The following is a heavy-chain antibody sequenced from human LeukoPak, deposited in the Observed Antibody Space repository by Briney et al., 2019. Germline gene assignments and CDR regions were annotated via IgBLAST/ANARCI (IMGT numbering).Heavy chain of an antibody. V-gene: IGHV4-39*01. Sequence: SETLSFTCTVSGGSISSSSYYWGWIRQPPGKGLEWIGSIYYSGSTYYNPSLQSRVTISIDTSKNQFSLKLSSVTAADTAVYYCARLTSNGATYFEYWGQGTLVTVSS. CDR3: ARLTSNGATYFEY. CDR2: IYYSGST. J-gene: IGHJ4*02. D-gene: IGHD2-2*01. CDR1: GGSISSSSYY.